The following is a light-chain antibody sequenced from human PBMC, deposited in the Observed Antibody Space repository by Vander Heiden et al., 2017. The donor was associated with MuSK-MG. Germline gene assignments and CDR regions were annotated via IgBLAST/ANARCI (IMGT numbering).Light chain of an antibody. CDR3: QQYNSYSWT. Sequence: DIQMTPSPSTLSASVGDRVTITSRASQSISSWLAWYQQKPGKAPKLLIYDASSLESGVPSRFSGSGSGTEFTLTISSLQPDDFATYYCQQYNSYSWTFGQGTKVEIK. CDR2: DAS. J-gene: IGKJ1*01. CDR1: QSISSW. V-gene: IGKV1-5*01.